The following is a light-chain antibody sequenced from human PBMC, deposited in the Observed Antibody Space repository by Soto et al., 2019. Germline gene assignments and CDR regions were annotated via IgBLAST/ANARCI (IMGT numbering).Light chain of an antibody. Sequence: QPVLTQSPSASASLGASVKLTCTLSSGHSSYAIAWHQQQPEKGPRYLMKLDSDGSHTKGDAIPDRFSGSSSGAERYLTISSLQSEDEADYYCQTWGTGIHVVFCGGTKLTV. CDR1: SGHSSYA. V-gene: IGLV4-69*01. CDR2: LDSDGSH. CDR3: QTWGTGIHVV. J-gene: IGLJ2*01.